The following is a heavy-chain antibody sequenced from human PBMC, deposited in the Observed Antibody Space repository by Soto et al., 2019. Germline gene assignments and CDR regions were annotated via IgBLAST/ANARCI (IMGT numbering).Heavy chain of an antibody. CDR2: MNQDGSER. V-gene: IGHV3-7*01. CDR1: GFTFSSYW. CDR3: ARAQRVFDY. Sequence: GGSLRLSXAASGFTFSSYWMSWVRQAPGKGLEWVANMNQDGSERYYLDSVKGRFTISRDNAKNSLYLQMSSLGAEDTAVYYCARAQRVFDYWGQGTLVTVSS. J-gene: IGHJ4*02.